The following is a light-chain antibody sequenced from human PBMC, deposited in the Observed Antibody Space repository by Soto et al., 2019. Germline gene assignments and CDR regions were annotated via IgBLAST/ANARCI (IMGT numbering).Light chain of an antibody. CDR1: SSDIGAYNF. Sequence: QSVLTQPASVSGSPGQSITISCTGTSSDIGAYNFVSWYQQHPGKAPKLMLYDVNIRPSGGSNRFSGSKSGNTASLIISGLQAEDEADYYCTSWTTSTTMIFGRGTKLTVL. V-gene: IGLV2-14*03. J-gene: IGLJ2*01. CDR3: TSWTTSTTMI. CDR2: DVN.